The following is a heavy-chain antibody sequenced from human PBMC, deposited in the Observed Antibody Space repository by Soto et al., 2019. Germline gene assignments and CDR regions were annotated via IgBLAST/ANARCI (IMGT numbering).Heavy chain of an antibody. CDR2: INPNTGGT. Sequence: ASVKVSCKASGYTFTGFYLHWLRQAPGQGLEWMGWINPNTGGTKYTEKFQGRVTMTRDMSITTGYMEVSGLIFDDTAVYYCATYYGEYVGYWGQGTQVT. CDR1: GYTFTGFY. CDR3: ATYYGEYVGY. D-gene: IGHD4-17*01. J-gene: IGHJ4*02. V-gene: IGHV1-2*02.